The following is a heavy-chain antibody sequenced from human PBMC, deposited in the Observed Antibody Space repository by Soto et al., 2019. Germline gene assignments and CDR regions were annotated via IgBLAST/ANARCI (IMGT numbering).Heavy chain of an antibody. CDR1: GYSFTCYW. J-gene: IGHJ4*02. V-gene: IGHV5-51*01. Sequence: PGEALKISCKGSGYSFTCYWIGWVRQMPGKGLEWMGIIYPGDSDTRYSPSFQGQVTISADKSISTAYLQWSSLKASDTAMYYCATSFFYDSSGYWVYYFDYWGQGTLVTVSS. CDR3: ATSFFYDSSGYWVYYFDY. D-gene: IGHD3-22*01. CDR2: IYPGDSDT.